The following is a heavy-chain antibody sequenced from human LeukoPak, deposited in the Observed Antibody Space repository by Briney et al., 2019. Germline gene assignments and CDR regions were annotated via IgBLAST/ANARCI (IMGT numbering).Heavy chain of an antibody. Sequence: GGSLRLSCAASGFTFSSYGMHWVRQAPGKGLEWVAVIWYDGSNKYYADSVKGRFTISRDNSKNTLYLQMNSLRAEDTAVYYCAKDPSTYDAFDIWGQGTMVTVSS. CDR3: AKDPSTYDAFDI. V-gene: IGHV3-30*02. J-gene: IGHJ3*02. CDR1: GFTFSSYG. CDR2: IWYDGSNK.